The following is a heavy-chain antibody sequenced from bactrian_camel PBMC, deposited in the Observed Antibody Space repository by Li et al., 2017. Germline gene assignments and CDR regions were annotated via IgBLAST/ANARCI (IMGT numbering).Heavy chain of an antibody. CDR1: GFLFSTEG. Sequence: QLVESGGGLVQSGGSLSLSCAASGFLFSTEGMSWVRQAPGKELEWVSGISSDGRNVHYGDFVKGRFTISRDNAKNTVYLQMNSLRPDDTATYFCAADEDAPRRTCSLMSTYTYWGQGTQVTVS. J-gene: IGHJ4*01. CDR3: AADEDAPRRTCSLMSTYTY. V-gene: IGHV3S14*01. D-gene: IGHD1*01. CDR2: ISSDGRNV.